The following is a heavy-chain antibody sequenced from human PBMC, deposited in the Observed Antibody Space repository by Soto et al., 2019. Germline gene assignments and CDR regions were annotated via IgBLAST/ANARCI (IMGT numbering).Heavy chain of an antibody. CDR2: IIPIFGTA. Sequence: QVQLVQSGAEVKKPGSSVKVSCKASGGTFSSYAISWVRQAPGQGLEWMGGIIPIFGTANYAQKFQDRVTITADESTSTAYMELSSLRSEDTAVYYCARDAYCGGDCPDWYFDLWGRGTLVTVSS. CDR3: ARDAYCGGDCPDWYFDL. J-gene: IGHJ2*01. V-gene: IGHV1-69*01. D-gene: IGHD2-21*02. CDR1: GGTFSSYA.